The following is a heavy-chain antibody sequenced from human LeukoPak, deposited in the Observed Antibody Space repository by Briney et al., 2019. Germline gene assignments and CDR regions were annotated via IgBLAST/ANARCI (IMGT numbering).Heavy chain of an antibody. CDR1: GGSISSGSYY. D-gene: IGHD4-11*01. CDR3: ARRYSNYFFDY. Sequence: KASQTLSLTCTVSGGSISSGSYYWSWIRQPAGKGLEWIGRIYTSGSTNYNPSLKSRVTISVDTSKNQFSLKLSSVTAADTAVYYCARRYSNYFFDYWGQGTLVTVSS. J-gene: IGHJ4*02. CDR2: IYTSGST. V-gene: IGHV4-61*02.